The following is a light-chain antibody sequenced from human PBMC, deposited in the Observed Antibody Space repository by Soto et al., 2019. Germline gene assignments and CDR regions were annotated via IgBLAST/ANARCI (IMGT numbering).Light chain of an antibody. CDR1: QSVSSNY. J-gene: IGKJ3*01. V-gene: IGKV3-20*01. CDR2: GAS. Sequence: ESVLTQSPGTLSLSPGARAPLSCRASQSVSSNYLAWYQQKPGQAPRLLIYGASSRATGIPDRFSGSGSGTDFTLTVSRLEPEDFAVYFCQHYGTFGPGTKVDIK. CDR3: QHYGT.